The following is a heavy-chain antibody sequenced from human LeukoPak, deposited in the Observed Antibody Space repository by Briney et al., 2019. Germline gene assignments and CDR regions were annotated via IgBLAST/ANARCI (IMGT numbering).Heavy chain of an antibody. V-gene: IGHV1-2*02. CDR1: GYTFTGYY. CDR2: MDPDGGGGT. CDR3: ARVSGRSGPFEY. Sequence: ASVKVSCKASGYTFTGYYMHWVRQAPGQGLEWMGWMDPDGGGGTNYAQMFQGGVTMTRDTSINTAYMELSSLRSDDTAIYYCARVSGRSGPFEYWGQGTLVTVSS. D-gene: IGHD3-3*01. J-gene: IGHJ4*02.